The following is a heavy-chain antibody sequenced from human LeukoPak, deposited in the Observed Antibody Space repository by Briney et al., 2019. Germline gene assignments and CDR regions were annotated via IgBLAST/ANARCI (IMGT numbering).Heavy chain of an antibody. V-gene: IGHV4-39*07. CDR1: GGSISSSSYY. J-gene: IGHJ4*02. D-gene: IGHD6-13*01. CDR2: IYYSGST. Sequence: SETLSLTCTVSGGSISSSSYYWGWIRQPPGKGLEWIGSIYYSGSTYYNPSLKSRVTISVDTSKNQFSLKLSSVTAADTAVYYCARERVEQQPFDYWGQGTLVTVSS. CDR3: ARERVEQQPFDY.